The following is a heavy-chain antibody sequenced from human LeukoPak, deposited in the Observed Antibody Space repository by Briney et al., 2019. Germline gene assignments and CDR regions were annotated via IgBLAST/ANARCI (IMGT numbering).Heavy chain of an antibody. CDR2: IYYSGST. J-gene: IGHJ6*02. V-gene: IGHV4-59*01. Sequence: SETLSLTCTVSGGSISSYYWSWIRQPPGKGLEWIGYIYYSGSTNYNPSLKSRVTISVDTSKNQFSLKLSSVTAADTAVYYCASTTARWSGYRDATNYYYYGMDVWGQGTTVTVSS. CDR3: ASTTARWSGYRDATNYYYYGMDV. CDR1: GGSISSYY. D-gene: IGHD3-3*01.